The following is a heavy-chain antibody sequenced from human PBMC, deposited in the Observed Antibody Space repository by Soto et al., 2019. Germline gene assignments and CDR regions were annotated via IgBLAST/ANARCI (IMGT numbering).Heavy chain of an antibody. J-gene: IGHJ4*02. CDR3: ARDLLAYCGGDCPLDY. V-gene: IGHV3-33*01. Sequence: GGSLRLSCAASGFTFSSYGMHWVRQAPGKGLEWVAVIWYDGSNKYYADSVKGRFTISRDNSKNTLYLQMNSLRAEDTAVYYCARDLLAYCGGDCPLDYWGQGTLVTVSS. CDR1: GFTFSSYG. CDR2: IWYDGSNK. D-gene: IGHD2-21*02.